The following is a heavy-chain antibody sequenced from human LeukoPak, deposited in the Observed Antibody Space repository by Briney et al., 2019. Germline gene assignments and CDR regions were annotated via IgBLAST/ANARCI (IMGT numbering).Heavy chain of an antibody. J-gene: IGHJ4*02. D-gene: IGHD2-15*01. V-gene: IGHV3-11*04. CDR1: GFIFSDYY. CDR3: ARNLLYYFDY. CDR2: ISTSGNTI. Sequence: GGSLRLSCAASGFIFSDYYMSWIRQAPGKGLEWVSYISTSGNTIYYADSVKGRFTISRDNAQNSLYLQLSSLRAEDTAVYYCARNLLYYFDYWGQGTLVTVSS.